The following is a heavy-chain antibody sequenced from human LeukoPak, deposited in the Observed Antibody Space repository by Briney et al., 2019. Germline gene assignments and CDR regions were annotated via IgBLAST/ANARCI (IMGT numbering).Heavy chain of an antibody. J-gene: IGHJ4*02. CDR1: GLTFSNAW. D-gene: IGHD6-13*01. Sequence: GGSLRLSCAASGLTFSNAWMNWVRQAPGKGLEWVGRIKSKTDGGTTDYAAPVKGRFTISRDDSKNTLYLQMNSLKTEDTAVYYCTTVCSSSWTKGCFDYWGQGTLVTVSS. V-gene: IGHV3-15*01. CDR2: IKSKTDGGTT. CDR3: TTVCSSSWTKGCFDY.